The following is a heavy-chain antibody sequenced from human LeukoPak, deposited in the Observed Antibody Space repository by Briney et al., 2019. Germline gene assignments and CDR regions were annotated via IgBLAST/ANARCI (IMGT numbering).Heavy chain of an antibody. CDR1: GYTFTSYG. CDR3: AREFCSGGSCYRFFDY. V-gene: IGHV1-2*02. J-gene: IGHJ4*02. CDR2: INPNSGGT. Sequence: ASVKVSCKASGYTFTSYGISWVRQAPGQGLEWMGWINPNSGGTNYAQKFQGRVTMTRDTSISTAYMELSRLRSDDTAVYYCAREFCSGGSCYRFFDYWGQGTLVTVSS. D-gene: IGHD2-15*01.